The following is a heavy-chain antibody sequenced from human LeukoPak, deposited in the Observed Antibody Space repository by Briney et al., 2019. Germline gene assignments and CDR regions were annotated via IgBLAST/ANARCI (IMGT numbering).Heavy chain of an antibody. D-gene: IGHD5-12*01. CDR2: ISYDGSNK. CDR3: AKDGFVVATIREAPYYYYGMDV. J-gene: IGHJ6*02. CDR1: GFTFSSYG. V-gene: IGHV3-30*18. Sequence: GGSLRLSCAASGFTFSSYGMHWVRQAPGKGLEWVAVISYDGSNKYYADSVKGRFTISRDNSKNTLYLQMNSLRAEDTAVYYCAKDGFVVATIREAPYYYYGMDVWGQGTTVTVSS.